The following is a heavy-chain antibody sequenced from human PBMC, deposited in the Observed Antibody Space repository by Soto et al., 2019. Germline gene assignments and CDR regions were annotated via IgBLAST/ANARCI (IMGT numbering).Heavy chain of an antibody. CDR3: AREKDYYDSSGYYYENGMDV. D-gene: IGHD3-22*01. CDR1: GGSFSGYY. V-gene: IGHV4-34*01. J-gene: IGHJ6*02. Sequence: SETLSLTCAVYGGSFSGYYWSWIRHPPGKGPEWIGEINHSGSTNYNPSLKSRVTISVDTSKNQFSLKLSSVTAADTAVYYCAREKDYYDSSGYYYENGMDVWGQGTTVTVSS. CDR2: INHSGST.